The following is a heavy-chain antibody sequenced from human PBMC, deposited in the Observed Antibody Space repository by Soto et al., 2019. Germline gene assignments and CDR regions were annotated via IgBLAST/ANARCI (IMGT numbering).Heavy chain of an antibody. D-gene: IGHD6-6*01. V-gene: IGHV3-7*01. CDR3: AREGSVDAFDI. J-gene: IGHJ3*02. CDR2: IQQDGSKK. CDR1: GFTFNTYW. Sequence: EVQLVESGGGLVQPGGSLRLSCAASGFTFNTYWMTWVRQAPGKGLEWVASIQQDGSKKYYVDSVKGRFTISRDNAKNSLNLQMNNLRAEDTAVYYCAREGSVDAFDIWGQGTMDTVSS.